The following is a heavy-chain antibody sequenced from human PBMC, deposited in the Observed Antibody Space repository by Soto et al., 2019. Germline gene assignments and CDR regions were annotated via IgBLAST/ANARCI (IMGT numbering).Heavy chain of an antibody. J-gene: IGHJ4*02. CDR1: GGTFSSYA. D-gene: IGHD3-22*01. CDR3: AGRFYYYASSGSYDY. Sequence: QGQLVQSGAEVKKPGSSVKVSCKASGGTFSSYAISWVRQSPGQGLEWMGGIIPIFGTANYAQKFQGRVTITADEATSTAYMELSSLRSEDTDVYYCAGRFYYYASSGSYDYWGQGTLVTVSS. CDR2: IIPIFGTA. V-gene: IGHV1-69*01.